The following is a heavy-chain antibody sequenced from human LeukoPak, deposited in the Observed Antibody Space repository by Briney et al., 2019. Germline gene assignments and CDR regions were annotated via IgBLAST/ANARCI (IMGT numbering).Heavy chain of an antibody. CDR2: INPNSGGT. CDR3: ARVLEKDYYYYYMDV. D-gene: IGHD1-1*01. J-gene: IGHJ6*03. CDR1: GYTFTGYY. V-gene: IGHV1-2*02. Sequence: ASVKVSCKASGYTFTGYYMHWVRQAPGQGLEWMGWINPNSGGTNYAQKFQGRVTMTRDTSISTAYMELSRLRSDDTAVYYCARVLEKDYYYYYMDVWGKGTTVTVSS.